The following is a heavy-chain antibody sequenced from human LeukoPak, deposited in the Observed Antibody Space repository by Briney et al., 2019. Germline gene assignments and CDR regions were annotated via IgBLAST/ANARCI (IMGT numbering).Heavy chain of an antibody. CDR2: INPNGDGT. V-gene: IGHV1-2*02. Sequence: ASVKVSCKASGYTFIVYYMHWLRQAPGQGLEWMGWINPNGDGTNYAQNFQGRVTMTRDTSNSIAYMELSGLRSDDTAVYYCARATCYSDCAGFDPWGQGTLVTVSS. CDR3: ARATCYSDCAGFDP. CDR1: GYTFIVYY. J-gene: IGHJ5*02. D-gene: IGHD2-21*02.